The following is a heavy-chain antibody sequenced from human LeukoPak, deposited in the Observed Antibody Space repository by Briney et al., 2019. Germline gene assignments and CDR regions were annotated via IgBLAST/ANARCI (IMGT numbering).Heavy chain of an antibody. J-gene: IGHJ6*02. CDR2: ISSSSSYI. D-gene: IGHD3-16*01. CDR1: GFTFSSYS. CDR3: AADHYDYVWGSYGYYYYGMDV. V-gene: IGHV3-21*01. Sequence: PGGSLRLSCAASGFTFSSYSMNWVRQAPGKGLEWVSSISSSSSYIYYADSVKGRFTISRDNAKNSLYLQMNSLRAEDTAVYYCAADHYDYVWGSYGYYYYGMDVWGQGTTVTVSS.